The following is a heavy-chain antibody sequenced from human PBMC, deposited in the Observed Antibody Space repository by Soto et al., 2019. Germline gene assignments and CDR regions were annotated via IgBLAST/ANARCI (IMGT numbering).Heavy chain of an antibody. CDR2: VSGRGSSS. J-gene: IGHJ4*02. V-gene: IGHV3-23*01. CDR3: AKGTSWGRFDY. D-gene: IGHD2-2*01. Sequence: EVQLLESGGGLVQPGGSLRLSCAVSGFTFSTYAMTWVRQAPGKGLNRVAMVSGRGSSSYYADSVKGRFTISRDNSKNTLYLQMDSLRAEDTGIYYCAKGTSWGRFDYWGQGTLVTVSS. CDR1: GFTFSTYA.